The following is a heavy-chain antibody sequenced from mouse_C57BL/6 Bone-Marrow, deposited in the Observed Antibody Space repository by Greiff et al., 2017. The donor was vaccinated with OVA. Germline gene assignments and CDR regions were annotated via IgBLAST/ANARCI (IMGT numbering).Heavy chain of an antibody. V-gene: IGHV5-4*03. CDR2: ISDGGSYT. D-gene: IGHD2-3*01. CDR1: GFTFSSYA. Sequence: DVKLVESGGGLVKPGGSLKLSCAASGFTFSSYAMSWVRQTPEKRLEWVATISDGGSYTYYPDNVKGRFTISRDNAKNNLYLQMSHLKSEDTAMYYCARLDGYLYYFDYWGQGTTLTVSS. J-gene: IGHJ2*01. CDR3: ARLDGYLYYFDY.